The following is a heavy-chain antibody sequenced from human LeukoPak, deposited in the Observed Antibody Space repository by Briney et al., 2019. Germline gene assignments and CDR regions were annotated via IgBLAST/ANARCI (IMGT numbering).Heavy chain of an antibody. V-gene: IGHV4-4*07. CDR2: IYTSGTT. D-gene: IGHD1-26*01. CDR1: GGSINSYY. Sequence: SETLSLTSTVSGGSINSYYWSWIRQPAGKGLEWIGRIYTSGTTNYNPSLKSRVTMSVDTSKKQFSLKLSSVTAADTAVYYCARVGATPPGLDYWGQGTLVTVSS. CDR3: ARVGATPPGLDY. J-gene: IGHJ4*02.